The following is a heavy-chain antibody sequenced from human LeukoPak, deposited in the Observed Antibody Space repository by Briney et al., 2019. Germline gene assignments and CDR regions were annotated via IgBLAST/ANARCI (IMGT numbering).Heavy chain of an antibody. J-gene: IGHJ6*02. CDR1: GGSISSYY. CDR2: IYYSGST. Sequence: PSETLSLTCTVSGGSISSYYWSWIRQPPGKGLEWIGYIYYSGSTNYNPSLKSRVTISVDTSKNQFSLKLSSVTAADTAVYYCARGARSSYYCSSTSCHYYYYYGMDVWGQGTTVTVSS. D-gene: IGHD2-2*01. CDR3: ARGARSSYYCSSTSCHYYYYYGMDV. V-gene: IGHV4-59*08.